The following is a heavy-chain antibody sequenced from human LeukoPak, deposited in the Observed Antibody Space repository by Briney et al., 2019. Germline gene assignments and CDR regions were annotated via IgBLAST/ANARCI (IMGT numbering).Heavy chain of an antibody. CDR3: ARDGQPFDS. D-gene: IGHD6-13*01. V-gene: IGHV3-7*04. CDR2: MDQAGSEK. J-gene: IGHJ4*02. Sequence: GGSLRLSCAASGFTFSSYWMSWVRQAPGKGLEWVANMDQAGSEKYYVDSVKGRFTISRDNAKNSLSLQMNSLRAEDTAVYYCARDGQPFDSWGQGTLVTVSS. CDR1: GFTFSSYW.